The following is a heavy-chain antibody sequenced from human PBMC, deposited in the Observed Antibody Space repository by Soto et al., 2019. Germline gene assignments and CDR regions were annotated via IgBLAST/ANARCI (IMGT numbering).Heavy chain of an antibody. J-gene: IGHJ6*04. CDR1: GLTFNVAW. CDR3: ARGWFGPDV. D-gene: IGHD3-10*01. Sequence: EVQVVESGGGLVKPGGSLGLSCAASGLTFNVAWLNWVRQAPGKGLEWVGRIKSNKDGGTTDYAAPVKGRFTISRDDLKDTLYLQMNSLRVEDTAVYYCARGWFGPDVWGKGTTVTVSS. V-gene: IGHV3-15*07. CDR2: IKSNKDGGTT.